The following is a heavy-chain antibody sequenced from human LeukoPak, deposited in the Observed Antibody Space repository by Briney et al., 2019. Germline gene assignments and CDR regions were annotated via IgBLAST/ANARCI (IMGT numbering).Heavy chain of an antibody. CDR2: ISSSSSYI. Sequence: PGGSLRLSCAASGFTFISYSMHWVRPAPGRGLEGVSSISSSSSYIYYADSVKGRFTISRDNAKNSLYLQMNSLRAEDTAVYYCASMVRELPSDYWGQGTLVTVSS. CDR1: GFTFISYS. D-gene: IGHD3-10*01. V-gene: IGHV3-21*01. J-gene: IGHJ4*02. CDR3: ASMVRELPSDY.